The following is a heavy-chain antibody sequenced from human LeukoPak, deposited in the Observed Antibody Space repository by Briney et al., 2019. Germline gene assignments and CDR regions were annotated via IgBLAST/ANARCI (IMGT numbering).Heavy chain of an antibody. Sequence: ASVKVSCKASGYTFTSYYMHWVRQAPGQGLEWMGRIIPILGIANYAQKFQGRVTITADKSTSTAYMELSSLRSEDTAVYYCARVQFNIVVVPAALLGAFDIWGQGTMVTVSS. CDR1: GYTFTSYY. D-gene: IGHD2-2*02. CDR3: ARVQFNIVVVPAALLGAFDI. V-gene: IGHV1-69*04. CDR2: IIPILGIA. J-gene: IGHJ3*02.